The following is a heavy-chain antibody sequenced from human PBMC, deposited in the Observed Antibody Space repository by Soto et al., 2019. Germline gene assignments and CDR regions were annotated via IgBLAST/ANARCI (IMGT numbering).Heavy chain of an antibody. CDR3: ARWSYLDY. J-gene: IGHJ4*02. D-gene: IGHD3-3*01. CDR1: GFTSSDHY. V-gene: IGHV3-72*01. CDR2: TRNKVNSYTT. Sequence: GGSLRLSCAASGFTSSDHYMDWVRQAPGKGLEWVARTRNKVNSYTTEYAASVKGRFTISRDISQSTLYLQMNSLRADDTAIYYCARWSYLDYWGQGTRVTVSS.